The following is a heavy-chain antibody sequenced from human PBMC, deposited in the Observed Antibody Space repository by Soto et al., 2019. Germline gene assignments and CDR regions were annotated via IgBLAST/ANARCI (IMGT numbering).Heavy chain of an antibody. D-gene: IGHD6-25*01. J-gene: IGHJ4*02. Sequence: EVQLVESGGGVVQFGRSLRLSCEASGFPFDDHAMHWVRQVPGKGLEWVSGISLSSDDVGYVDSVKGRFTISRDNVRNFLYLQMDSLTTDDTAVYFCAKDRHRDFPSGWRLDHWGQGTLVTVSS. V-gene: IGHV3-9*01. CDR3: AKDRHRDFPSGWRLDH. CDR2: ISLSSDDV. CDR1: GFPFDDHA.